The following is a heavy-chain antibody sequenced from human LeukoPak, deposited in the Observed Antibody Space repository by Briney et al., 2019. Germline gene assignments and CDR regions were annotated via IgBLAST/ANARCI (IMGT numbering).Heavy chain of an antibody. CDR1: GGSISSGSYY. CDR2: IYTSGST. CDR3: ARNSGGADYGMDV. D-gene: IGHD6-19*01. Sequence: SETLSLTCTVSGGSISSGSYYWSWIRQPAGKGLEWIGRIYTSGSTNYNPSLKSRVTMSVDTSKNQFSLKLSSVTAADTAVYYCARNSGGADYGMDVWGQGTAVTVSS. J-gene: IGHJ6*02. V-gene: IGHV4-61*02.